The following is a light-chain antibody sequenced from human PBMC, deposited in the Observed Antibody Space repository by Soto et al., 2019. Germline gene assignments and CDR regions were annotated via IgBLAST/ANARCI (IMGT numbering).Light chain of an antibody. CDR3: SSCTGRTTPGV. CDR2: DVT. J-gene: IGLJ1*01. CDR1: SSDVGGYNY. Sequence: QSALTQPASVSGSPGQSITISCTGTSSDVGGYNYVSWYQQHPGKAPKLMIYDVTNRPSGVSNRFSGSKSGNTASLTISGLQAEDEADYYCSSCTGRTTPGVFGTGTKVTVL. V-gene: IGLV2-14*01.